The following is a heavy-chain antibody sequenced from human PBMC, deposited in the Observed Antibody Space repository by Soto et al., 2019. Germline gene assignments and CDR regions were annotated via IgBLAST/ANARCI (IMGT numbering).Heavy chain of an antibody. J-gene: IGHJ6*02. CDR3: ARDLGRTAAGYYYYDAMDV. CDR1: GFTFGDFW. Sequence: EVQLVESGGGWVQPGGSLTLSCAASGFTFGDFWMNWVRQAPGKGLEWVANIKEDGSEKYFLDSVKGRFTISRDNAKNSLYLQINSLRAEDTGVYYCARDLGRTAAGYYYYDAMDVWGQGTTVTVSS. V-gene: IGHV3-7*01. D-gene: IGHD2-2*01. CDR2: IKEDGSEK.